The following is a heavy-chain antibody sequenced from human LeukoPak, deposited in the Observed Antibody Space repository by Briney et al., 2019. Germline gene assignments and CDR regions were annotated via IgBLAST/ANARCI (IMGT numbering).Heavy chain of an antibody. Sequence: GRSLRLSCAASGFTFSSYGMHWVRQAPGKGLEWVAVIWYDGSNKYYADSVKGRFTISRDNSKNTLYLQMNSLRAEDTAVYYCARVRDRQVLRYFDWLNWFDPWGQGTLVTVSS. CDR1: GFTFSSYG. CDR3: ARVRDRQVLRYFDWLNWFDP. CDR2: IWYDGSNK. V-gene: IGHV3-30*19. J-gene: IGHJ5*02. D-gene: IGHD3-9*01.